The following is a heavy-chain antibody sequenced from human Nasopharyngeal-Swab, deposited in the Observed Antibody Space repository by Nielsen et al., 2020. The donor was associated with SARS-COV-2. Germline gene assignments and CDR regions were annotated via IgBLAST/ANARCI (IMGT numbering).Heavy chain of an antibody. V-gene: IGHV3-23*01. D-gene: IGHD2-21*01. Sequence: GESLKISCAASGFTFSSYSMTWVRQAPGKGLEWVSSNPPPVSRAYYADSVRGRFTISRDNSKNTLYLQMNSLSAEDTALYYCAKAVVIRTRGAFDFWGQGTMVTVSS. CDR2: NPPPVSRA. CDR3: AKAVVIRTRGAFDF. J-gene: IGHJ3*01. CDR1: GFTFSSYS.